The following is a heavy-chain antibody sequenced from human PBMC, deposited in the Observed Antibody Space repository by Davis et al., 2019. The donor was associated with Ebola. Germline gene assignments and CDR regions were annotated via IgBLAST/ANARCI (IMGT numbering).Heavy chain of an antibody. CDR1: GYTFANYE. V-gene: IGHV1-18*04. CDR3: AREPQPLGGSCYSLGCYFDF. CDR2: ISTYSGNT. J-gene: IGHJ4*02. D-gene: IGHD2-15*01. Sequence: ASVKVSCKASGYTFANYEISWVRQAPGEGLEWMGWISTYSGNTNSAQKFQGRVTMTTDTSTSTAYMELRTLGSDDTAVYYCAREPQPLGGSCYSLGCYFDFWGQGTLVTVSS.